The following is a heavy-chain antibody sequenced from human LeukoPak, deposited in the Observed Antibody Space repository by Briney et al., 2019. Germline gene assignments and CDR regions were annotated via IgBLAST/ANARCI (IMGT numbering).Heavy chain of an antibody. J-gene: IGHJ4*02. CDR3: AKDSRSYSGYDIDY. CDR2: ISGSGGST. CDR1: GFTFSSYA. D-gene: IGHD5-12*01. Sequence: SGESLRLSCAASGFTFSSYAMSWVRQAPGKGLEGVSAISGSGGSTYYADSVKGRFTISRDNSKNTLYLQMNSLRAEDTAVYYCAKDSRSYSGYDIDYWGQGTLVTVSS. V-gene: IGHV3-23*01.